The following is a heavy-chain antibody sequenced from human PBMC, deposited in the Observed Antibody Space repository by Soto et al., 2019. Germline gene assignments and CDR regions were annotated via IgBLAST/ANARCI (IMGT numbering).Heavy chain of an antibody. CDR2: IFSSDEK. D-gene: IGHD3-3*01. CDR1: GFSLSDDRVG. V-gene: IGHV2-26*01. Sequence: QVTLKESGPVLVKPTETLTLTCTVSGFSLSDDRVGVSWIRQSPGKALEWLAHIFSSDEKSYTSSLRSRLTISKDTSKSQVVLTMTNMDPVDTATYYCVRIRILEWLYSPYYFDFWGQGTQVTVSS. CDR3: VRIRILEWLYSPYYFDF. J-gene: IGHJ4*02.